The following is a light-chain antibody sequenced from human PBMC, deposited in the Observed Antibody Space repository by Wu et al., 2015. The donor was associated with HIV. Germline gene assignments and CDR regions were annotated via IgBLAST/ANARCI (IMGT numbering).Light chain of an antibody. CDR2: KAS. Sequence: QMTQSPSTLSASVGDRVTITCRASQSISSWLAWYQQKPGKAPKLLIYKASSLESGVPSRFSGSGSGTEFTLTISSLQPDDFATYYCQQYNSYPYTFGQGTKLEIK. J-gene: IGKJ2*01. V-gene: IGKV1-5*03. CDR1: QSISSW. CDR3: QQYNSYPYT.